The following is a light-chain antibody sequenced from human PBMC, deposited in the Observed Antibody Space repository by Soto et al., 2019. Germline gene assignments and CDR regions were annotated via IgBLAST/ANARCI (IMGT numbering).Light chain of an antibody. CDR1: SSDVGSYNL. CDR3: CSYAGSSTHAV. Sequence: QSVLTQPASVSGSPGQSITISCTGTSSDVGSYNLVSWYQQHPGKAPKLMIYEGSKRPSGVSNRFSGSKSGNTASLTISGLQAEDEVDYYCCSYAGSSTHAVFGGGTKLTVL. V-gene: IGLV2-23*01. J-gene: IGLJ7*01. CDR2: EGS.